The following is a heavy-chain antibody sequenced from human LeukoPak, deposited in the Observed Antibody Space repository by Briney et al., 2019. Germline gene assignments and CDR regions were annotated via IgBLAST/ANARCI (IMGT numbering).Heavy chain of an antibody. J-gene: IGHJ4*02. D-gene: IGHD3-10*01. V-gene: IGHV3-23*01. Sequence: AGGSLRLSCAASGFTFSSYAMSWVRQAPGKGLEWASVISSGGSTGYVDSVKGRFTISRDYSKNTLYLQMDSLRAEDSAVYYCAKGYSSSGTYNTPFDYGGQGTLATVS. CDR3: AKGYSSSGTYNTPFDY. CDR1: GFTFSSYA. CDR2: ISSGGST.